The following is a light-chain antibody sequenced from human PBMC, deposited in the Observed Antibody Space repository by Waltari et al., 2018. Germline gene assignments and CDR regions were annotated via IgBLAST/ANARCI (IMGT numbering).Light chain of an antibody. Sequence: QSVLTQPPSASGTPGQRGTIPCSGGTSNIGQPYVFWLQQPPGTAPKGLIYMNSARPSGVPDRFSGSTAGTSASLAISGLRSEDEADYYCAAWDASLHAWLFGGGTKLTVL. CDR3: AAWDASLHAWL. CDR1: TSNIGQPY. CDR2: MNS. J-gene: IGLJ3*02. V-gene: IGLV1-47*01.